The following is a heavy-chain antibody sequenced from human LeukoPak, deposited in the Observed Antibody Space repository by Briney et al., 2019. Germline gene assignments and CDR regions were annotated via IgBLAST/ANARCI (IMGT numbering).Heavy chain of an antibody. CDR1: GITFTNYA. CDR3: AKARWLRNPAPLDY. Sequence: PGGSLRLSCVASGITFTNYAMGWVRQSPGKGLEWVSGIRAGGGTTYYADSVKGRFTISRDNSKNTLYLQMNSLRAEDTAVYYCAKARWLRNPAPLDYWGQGTLVTVSS. D-gene: IGHD5-24*01. V-gene: IGHV3-23*01. J-gene: IGHJ4*02. CDR2: IRAGGGTT.